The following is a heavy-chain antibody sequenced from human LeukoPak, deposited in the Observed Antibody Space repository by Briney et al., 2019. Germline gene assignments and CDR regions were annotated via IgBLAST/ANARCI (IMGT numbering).Heavy chain of an antibody. CDR2: ISGSGGST. CDR1: GLTFSSYA. D-gene: IGHD6-19*01. Sequence: PGGSLRLSCAASGLTFSSYAMTWVRQAPGKGLEWVSVISGSGGSTYYADSVKGRFTISRDNSKNTLYLQMNSLRAEDTAVYYCAKDKRNIGSGTLHDYWGQGTLVTVSS. V-gene: IGHV3-23*01. J-gene: IGHJ4*02. CDR3: AKDKRNIGSGTLHDY.